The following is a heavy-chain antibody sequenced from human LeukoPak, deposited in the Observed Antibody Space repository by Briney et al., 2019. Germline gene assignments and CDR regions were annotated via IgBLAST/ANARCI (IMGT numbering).Heavy chain of an antibody. CDR1: GFTFSSYS. V-gene: IGHV3-21*01. D-gene: IGHD2-21*02. CDR2: ISSSSSYI. Sequence: GSLRLSCAASGFTFSSYSMNWVRQAPGKGLEWVSSISSSSSYIYYADSVKGRFTISRDNAKNSLYLQMNSLRAEDTAVYYCAREGCGGDCYMHYYGMDVWGQGTTVTVSS. J-gene: IGHJ6*02. CDR3: AREGCGGDCYMHYYGMDV.